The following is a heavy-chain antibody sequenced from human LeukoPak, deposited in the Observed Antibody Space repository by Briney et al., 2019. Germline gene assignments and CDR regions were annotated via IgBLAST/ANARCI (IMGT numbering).Heavy chain of an antibody. CDR3: AREGGYYDSSGYYYVLDY. CDR2: ISGSGGST. J-gene: IGHJ4*02. D-gene: IGHD3-22*01. V-gene: IGHV3-23*01. CDR1: GFTFSSYA. Sequence: GGSLRLSCAASGFTFSSYAMSWVRQAPGKGLEWVSAISGSGGSTYYADSVKGRFTISRDNSKNTLYLQMNSLRAEDTAVYYCAREGGYYDSSGYYYVLDYWGQGTLVTVS.